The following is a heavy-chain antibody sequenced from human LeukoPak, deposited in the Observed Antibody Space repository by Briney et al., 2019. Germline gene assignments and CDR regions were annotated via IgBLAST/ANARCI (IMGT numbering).Heavy chain of an antibody. CDR3: ARQGWELLKGGALDI. CDR2: IYPGDSDT. J-gene: IGHJ3*02. CDR1: GYSFTSYW. V-gene: IGHV5-51*01. D-gene: IGHD1-26*01. Sequence: GESLKISCKGPGYSFTSYWIGWVRQMPGKGLEWMGIIYPGDSDTRYSPSFQGQVTISADKSISTAYLQWSSLKASDTAMYYCARQGWELLKGGALDIWGQGTMVTVSS.